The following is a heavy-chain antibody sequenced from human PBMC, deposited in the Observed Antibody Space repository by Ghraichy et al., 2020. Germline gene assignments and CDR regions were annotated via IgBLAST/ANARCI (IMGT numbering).Heavy chain of an antibody. D-gene: IGHD6-19*01. J-gene: IGHJ3*02. CDR2: ISGSGGST. Sequence: GGSLRLSCAASGFAFTTDAMSWVRQPPGKGLEWVSAISGSGGSTYYADSVKGRFTISRDNSKNTLYLQMNSLRAEDTAVYYCAKKAVAQHRGAFDIWGQGTMVNVCS. V-gene: IGHV3-23*01. CDR1: GFAFTTDA. CDR3: AKKAVAQHRGAFDI.